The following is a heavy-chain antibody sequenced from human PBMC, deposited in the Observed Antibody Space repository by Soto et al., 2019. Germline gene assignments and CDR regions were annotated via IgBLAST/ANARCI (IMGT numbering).Heavy chain of an antibody. CDR3: VRYARGGGLLLWDC. V-gene: IGHV3-48*03. CDR2: ISEGGTTT. D-gene: IGHD3-16*01. CDR1: GFMFNDYE. J-gene: IGHJ4*02. Sequence: EVQLVESGGGLAQSGGSLRLSCAASGFMFNDYEMNWVRQAPGKGLEWVSYISEGGTTTHYTDSVKGRFTISRDNAKESLYLQMNSLTPEDTATYFCVRYARGGGLLLWDCWGQGVVVSVSS.